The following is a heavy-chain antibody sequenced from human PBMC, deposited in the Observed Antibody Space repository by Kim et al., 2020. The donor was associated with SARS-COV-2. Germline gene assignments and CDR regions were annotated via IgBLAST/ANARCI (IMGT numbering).Heavy chain of an antibody. CDR3: ARDFGKQQLTGTPFGYYYMDV. J-gene: IGHJ6*03. Sequence: SVKVSCKASGGTFSSYAISWVRQAPGQGLEWMGGIIPIFGTANYAQKFQGRVTITADESTSTAYMELSSLRSEDTAVYYCARDFGKQQLTGTPFGYYYMDVWGKGTTVTVSS. CDR2: IIPIFGTA. D-gene: IGHD6-13*01. V-gene: IGHV1-69*13. CDR1: GGTFSSYA.